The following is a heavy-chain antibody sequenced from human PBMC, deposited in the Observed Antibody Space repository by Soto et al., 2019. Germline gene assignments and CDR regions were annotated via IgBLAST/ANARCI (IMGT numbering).Heavy chain of an antibody. D-gene: IGHD3-10*01. V-gene: IGHV3-30-3*01. CDR2: ISYDGSNK. J-gene: IGHJ4*02. Sequence: LRLSCAASGFTFSSYAMHWVRQAPGKGLEWVAVISYDGSNKYYADSVKGRFTISRDNSKNTLYLQMNSLRAEDTAVYYCARAGSGSYIRYFDYCGQGTLVTVS. CDR1: GFTFSSYA. CDR3: ARAGSGSYIRYFDY.